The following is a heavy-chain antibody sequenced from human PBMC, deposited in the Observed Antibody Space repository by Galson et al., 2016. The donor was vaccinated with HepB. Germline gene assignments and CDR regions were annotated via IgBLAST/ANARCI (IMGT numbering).Heavy chain of an antibody. V-gene: IGHV3-21*01. CDR1: GFTFSAYT. CDR2: ISSSSSYY. CDR3: ARVTLAYCGGDCYSVADMDV. Sequence: SLRLSCAASGFTFSAYTMNWVRQAPGKGLEWVSSISSSSSYYSYADSLKGRFTSSRDNAKNSLCLQINSLRAEDTAVYYCARVTLAYCGGDCYSVADMDVWGQGTTVTVSS. D-gene: IGHD2-21*02. J-gene: IGHJ6*02.